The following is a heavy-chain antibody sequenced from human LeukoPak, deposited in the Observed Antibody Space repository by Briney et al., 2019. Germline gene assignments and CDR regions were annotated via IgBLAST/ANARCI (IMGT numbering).Heavy chain of an antibody. CDR2: IYYTGNT. J-gene: IGHJ5*01. CDR3: AKFATVTVPNWLDF. V-gene: IGHV4-39*07. Sequence: SETLSLTCTVSGVSISSSNSYWGWIRQPPGKGLEWIGSIYYTGNTYYNASLKSRVTISIDTSKNRFSLKLSSVTAADTAVYYCAKFATVTVPNWLDFWGQGILVTVSS. CDR1: GVSISSSNSY. D-gene: IGHD4-17*01.